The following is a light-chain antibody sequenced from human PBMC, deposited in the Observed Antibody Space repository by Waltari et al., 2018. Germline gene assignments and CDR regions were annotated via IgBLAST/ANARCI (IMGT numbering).Light chain of an antibody. V-gene: IGLV1-40*01. CDR3: QSSDSTLYGVV. J-gene: IGLJ2*01. Sequence: QSVLTQPPSVSGAPGQRVTISCPGSSSNIGAGYDVNWYQLLPGTAPKPLLYGINNRPSGVPDRFSGSRSATSASLAISGLQAEDEAYYYCQSSDSTLYGVVFGGGTKLTVL. CDR2: GIN. CDR1: SSNIGAGYD.